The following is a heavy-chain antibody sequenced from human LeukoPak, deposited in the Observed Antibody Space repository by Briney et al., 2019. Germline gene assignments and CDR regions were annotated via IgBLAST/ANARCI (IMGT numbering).Heavy chain of an antibody. CDR2: ISWNSDTT. J-gene: IGHJ5*02. V-gene: IGHV3-9*01. Sequence: QPGRSLRLSCAASGFTFDDYAMHWVRHTPGKGLEWVSGISWNSDTTGYADSVKGRFTISRDNSKNTLYLQMNSLRAEDTAVYYCAKDTPGIARPVDWFDPWGQGTLVTVSS. D-gene: IGHD6-13*01. CDR3: AKDTPGIARPVDWFDP. CDR1: GFTFDDYA.